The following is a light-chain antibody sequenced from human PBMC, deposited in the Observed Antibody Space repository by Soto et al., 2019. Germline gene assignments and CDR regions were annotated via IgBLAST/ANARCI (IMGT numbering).Light chain of an antibody. CDR1: QGISSY. Sequence: AIRMTQSPSSLSASTGDRVTITCRASQGISSYLAWYQQKPGKAPKLLIYAASTLQSGVPSRFSGSGSGTDFTLTISCLQSEDFATYYRQQYYSYSYTFGQGTKLEIK. CDR2: AAS. J-gene: IGKJ2*01. V-gene: IGKV1-8*01. CDR3: QQYYSYSYT.